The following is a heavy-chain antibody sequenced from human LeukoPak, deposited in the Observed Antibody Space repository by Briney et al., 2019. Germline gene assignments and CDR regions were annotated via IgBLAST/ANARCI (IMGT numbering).Heavy chain of an antibody. Sequence: PGRSLRLSCAASGFTFSGYGMHWVRQAPGKGLEWVAVIWYDGSNKYYADSVKGRFTISRDNSKNTLYVQMNSLRAEDTAVYYCAKGSTMYTAYYFDYWGQGTLVTVSS. CDR3: AKGSTMYTAYYFDY. CDR2: IWYDGSNK. V-gene: IGHV3-33*06. J-gene: IGHJ4*02. D-gene: IGHD3-10*02. CDR1: GFTFSGYG.